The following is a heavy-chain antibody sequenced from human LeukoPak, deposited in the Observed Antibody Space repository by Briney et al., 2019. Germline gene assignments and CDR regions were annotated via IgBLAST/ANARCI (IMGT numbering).Heavy chain of an antibody. V-gene: IGHV4-4*07. CDR1: GGSISSDY. CDR2: VYSSVST. D-gene: IGHD2-21*02. CDR3: ARNGVTAGARNYYYYLDV. J-gene: IGHJ6*03. Sequence: SETLSLTCTVSGGSISSDYWSWIRQPAGSRLEWIGRVYSSVSTNYNPSLKSRVTMSVDTSKNQFSLKLSSVTAADTAQYYCARNGVTAGARNYYYYLDVWGKGTTVTVFS.